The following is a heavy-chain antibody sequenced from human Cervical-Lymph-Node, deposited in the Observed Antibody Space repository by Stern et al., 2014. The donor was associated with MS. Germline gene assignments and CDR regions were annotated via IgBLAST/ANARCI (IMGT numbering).Heavy chain of an antibody. CDR1: GYTFTSYG. CDR2: ISTYNGNT. J-gene: IGHJ4*02. CDR3: ARDGAYYYDSSGDLDY. V-gene: IGHV1-18*01. Sequence: VQLVQSGAEVKKPGASVKVSCKASGYTFTSYGITWVRQAPGQGLEWMGWISTYNGNTNYAQNLQGRITMTTDTSTSTAYMELRSLRSDDTAVYYCARDGAYYYDSSGDLDYWGQGTLGTVSS. D-gene: IGHD3-22*01.